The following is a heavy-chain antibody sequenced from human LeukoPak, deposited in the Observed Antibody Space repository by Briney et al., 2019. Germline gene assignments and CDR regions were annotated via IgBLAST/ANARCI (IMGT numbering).Heavy chain of an antibody. CDR2: INPNSGGT. D-gene: IGHD3-9*01. CDR1: GYTFTGYY. V-gene: IGHV1-2*02. Sequence: GASVKVSCKASGYTFTGYYRHWVRQAPGQGLEWMGWINPNSGGTNYAQKFQGRVTMTRDTSISTAYMEPSRLRSDDTAVYYCARGSRVDWLLYGAFDIWGQGTMVTVSS. CDR3: ARGSRVDWLLYGAFDI. J-gene: IGHJ3*02.